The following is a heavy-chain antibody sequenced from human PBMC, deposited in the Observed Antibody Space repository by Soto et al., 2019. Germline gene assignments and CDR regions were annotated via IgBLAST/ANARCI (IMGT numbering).Heavy chain of an antibody. Sequence: GGSLRLSCAASGFTFSSYAMSWVRQAPGKGLEWVSAISGSGGSTYYADSVKGRFTISRDNSKNTLYLQMNSLRAEDTAVYYCARDDYGDYGFDYWGQRTLVTVSS. CDR2: ISGSGGST. CDR3: ARDDYGDYGFDY. D-gene: IGHD4-17*01. J-gene: IGHJ4*02. CDR1: GFTFSSYA. V-gene: IGHV3-23*01.